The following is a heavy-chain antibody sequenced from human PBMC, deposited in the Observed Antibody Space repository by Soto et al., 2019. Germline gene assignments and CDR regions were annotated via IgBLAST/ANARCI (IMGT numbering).Heavy chain of an antibody. J-gene: IGHJ4*02. D-gene: IGHD2-2*01. CDR1: GYTFFSFW. CDR2: IDPGDSSA. V-gene: IGHV5-10-1*01. CDR3: ARRYCSRADCYSDS. Sequence: LKISCHGSGYTFFSFWIVWVRQVPGKGLEWVGRIDPGDSSATYSPTFQGHVTISADRSTRSAYLQWRSLRASDTAIYFCARRYCSRADCYSDSWGQGSLVTVSS.